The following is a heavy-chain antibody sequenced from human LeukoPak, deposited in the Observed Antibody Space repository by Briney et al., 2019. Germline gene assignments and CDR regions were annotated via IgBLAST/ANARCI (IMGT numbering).Heavy chain of an antibody. Sequence: PGGSLRPSCAASGFTFSSYGMHSVRQAPGKGLEWVAVISYEGSNKYYADSVKGRFAISRDSSKNTLYLQMNSLRADDTAVYYCARSQGGYCSSTSCYADYFDYWGQGTLVTVSS. J-gene: IGHJ4*02. CDR2: ISYEGSNK. CDR1: GFTFSSYG. V-gene: IGHV3-30*03. D-gene: IGHD2-2*01. CDR3: ARSQGGYCSSTSCYADYFDY.